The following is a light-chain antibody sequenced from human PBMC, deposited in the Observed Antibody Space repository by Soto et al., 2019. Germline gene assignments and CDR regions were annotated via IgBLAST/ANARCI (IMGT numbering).Light chain of an antibody. J-gene: IGKJ1*01. Sequence: DIQMTQSPSTLSASVGDRVTITCRASQSVSRWLAWYKQKPGEAPKLLIYKASNLESGVSSRFSGSGSGTEFTLTISSLQPDDSANYYCQQYDVYSPWMFGQGTKVDIK. CDR3: QQYDVYSPWM. CDR1: QSVSRW. V-gene: IGKV1-5*03. CDR2: KAS.